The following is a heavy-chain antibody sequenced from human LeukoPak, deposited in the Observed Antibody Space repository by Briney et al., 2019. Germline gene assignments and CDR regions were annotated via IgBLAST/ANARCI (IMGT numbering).Heavy chain of an antibody. D-gene: IGHD2-21*02. CDR1: GGSISSSSYY. CDR3: ARDSDPYCGGDCRPFDY. CDR2: IYYSGST. V-gene: IGHV4-39*07. J-gene: IGHJ4*02. Sequence: PSETLSLTCTVSGGSISSSSYYWGWIRQPPGKGLEWIGSIYYSGSTYYNPSLKSRVTISVDTSKNQFSLKLSSVTAADTAVYYCARDSDPYCGGDCRPFDYWGQGTLVIVSS.